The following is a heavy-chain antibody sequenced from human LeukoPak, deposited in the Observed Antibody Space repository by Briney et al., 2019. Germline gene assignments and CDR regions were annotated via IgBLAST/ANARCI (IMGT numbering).Heavy chain of an antibody. CDR3: ARHRIAAAALDY. CDR1: GGSISSCSYY. D-gene: IGHD6-13*01. V-gene: IGHV4-39*01. J-gene: IGHJ4*02. Sequence: WETLSLTCTVSGGSISSCSYYWGWIRQPPGKGLEWIGSIYDSGSTYHNPSRMSRVTISVDTSKNQFSLKLSSVTAADTAVYYCARHRIAAAALDYWGQGTLVTVSS. CDR2: IYDSGST.